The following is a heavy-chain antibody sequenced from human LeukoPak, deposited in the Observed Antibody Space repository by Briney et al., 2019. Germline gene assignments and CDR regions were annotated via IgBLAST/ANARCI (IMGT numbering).Heavy chain of an antibody. V-gene: IGHV3-7*03. D-gene: IGHD2-15*01. CDR3: ARAPYCIGGSCRFDY. CDR2: IKQDGSEK. CDR1: GFTSSSYW. Sequence: GGSLRLSCAVSGFTSSSYWMSRVRQAPGKGLEWVANIKQDGSEKYYVDSVRGRFTISRDNAKNSLYLQMNSLRAVDTAVYYCARAPYCIGGSCRFDYWGQGTLVTASS. J-gene: IGHJ4*02.